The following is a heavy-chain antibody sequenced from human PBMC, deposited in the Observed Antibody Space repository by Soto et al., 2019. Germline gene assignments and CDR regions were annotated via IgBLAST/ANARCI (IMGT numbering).Heavy chain of an antibody. CDR1: GDSINNYY. Sequence: QVQLQESGPGLEKPSETLSLTCTVSGDSINNYYWTWIRQPPGKGLEWIGYIYDSGSTSYDPYLKRRLTISVDTSKNQFSLKLKSVSAADTAVYYCARRTKYYYQGMVVWGQGTTVTVSS. J-gene: IGHJ6*02. CDR3: ARRTKYYYQGMVV. V-gene: IGHV4-59*01. CDR2: IYDSGST.